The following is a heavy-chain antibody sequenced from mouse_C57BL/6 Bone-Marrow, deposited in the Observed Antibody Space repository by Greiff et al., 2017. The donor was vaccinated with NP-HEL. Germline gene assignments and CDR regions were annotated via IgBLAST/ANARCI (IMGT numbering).Heavy chain of an antibody. V-gene: IGHV14-4*01. CDR1: GFNFKDDY. CDR3: TPWVGAMDY. J-gene: IGHJ4*01. CDR2: IDPGNGDT. Sequence: VQLQQSGAELVRPGASVKLSCTASGFNFKDDYMHWVKQRPEQGLEWIGGIDPGNGDTDYASKFQGKATLTADTSSNTAYLQLRSLTSEDSAVYYCTPWVGAMDYWGQGTSVTVSS.